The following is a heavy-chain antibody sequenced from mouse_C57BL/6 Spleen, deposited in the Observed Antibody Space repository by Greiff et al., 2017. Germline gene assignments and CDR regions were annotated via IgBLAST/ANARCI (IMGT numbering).Heavy chain of an antibody. D-gene: IGHD1-1*01. V-gene: IGHV5-9*01. J-gene: IGHJ4*01. CDR1: GFTFSSYT. Sequence: EVQGVESGGGLVKPGGSLKLSCAASGFTFSSYTMSWVRQTPEKRLEWVATISGGGGNTYYPDSVKGRFTISRDNAKNTLYLQMSSLRSEDTALYYCARHETTVVATKAMGYWGQGTSVTVSS. CDR3: ARHETTVVATKAMGY. CDR2: ISGGGGNT.